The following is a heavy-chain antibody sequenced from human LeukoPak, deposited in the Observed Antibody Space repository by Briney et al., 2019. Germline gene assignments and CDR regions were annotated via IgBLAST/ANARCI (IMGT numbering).Heavy chain of an antibody. D-gene: IGHD2-15*01. CDR2: INHREST. V-gene: IGHV4-34*01. CDR3: ARGGGPIVGYCSGGSCYPIYQRPGYYFDY. Sequence: SETLSLTCAVYGGSFSGYYWSWIRQPPGKGLEWIGEINHRESTNYNPSLKSRVTISVDTSKNQFSLELSSVTAADTAVYYCARGGGPIVGYCSGGSCYPIYQRPGYYFDYWGQGTLVTVSS. CDR1: GGSFSGYY. J-gene: IGHJ4*02.